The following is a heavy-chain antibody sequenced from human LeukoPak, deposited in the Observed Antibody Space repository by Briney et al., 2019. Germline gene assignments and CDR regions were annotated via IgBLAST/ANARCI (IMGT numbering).Heavy chain of an antibody. CDR2: INPNSGGT. J-gene: IGHJ4*02. Sequence: ASVKVSCKASGYTFTDYYLYWVRQAPGQGLEWMGWINPNSGGTNYAQKFQGRVTMTRDTSISTAYMELSRLRSDDTAVYYCARDGTSVMVDFDYWGREPWSPSPQ. D-gene: IGHD5-18*01. CDR1: GYTFTDYY. V-gene: IGHV1-2*02. CDR3: ARDGTSVMVDFDY.